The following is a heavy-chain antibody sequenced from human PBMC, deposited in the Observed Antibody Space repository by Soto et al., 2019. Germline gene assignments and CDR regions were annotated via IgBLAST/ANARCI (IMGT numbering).Heavy chain of an antibody. CDR1: GFTFSSYA. J-gene: IGHJ3*02. CDR2: ISGSGGST. Sequence: GGSLRLSCAAPGFTFSSYAMSWVRQAPGKELEWVSAISGSGGSTYYADSVKGRFTISRDNSKNTLYLQMNRLRVEDTAVYFCAKDLVVVVVAATHAFDIWGQGTMVSVSS. CDR3: AKDLVVVVVAATHAFDI. D-gene: IGHD2-15*01. V-gene: IGHV3-23*01.